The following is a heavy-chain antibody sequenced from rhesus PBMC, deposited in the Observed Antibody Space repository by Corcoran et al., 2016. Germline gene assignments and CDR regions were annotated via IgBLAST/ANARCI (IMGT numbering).Heavy chain of an antibody. CDR3: ARHRGYSGYSLDY. D-gene: IGHD5-42*01. CDR2: IRNKAHGGTA. V-gene: IGHV3S22*01. CDR1: GFTFSDSY. Sequence: EVQLVGSGGGLVQPGGSLRLSFAALGFTFSDSYINWVRQPQGKGPGWVVFIRNKAHGGTAEYAASVKGRFTISRDDSKSIASLQMNSLKTEDTAVYYCARHRGYSGYSLDYWGQGVLVTVSS. J-gene: IGHJ4*01.